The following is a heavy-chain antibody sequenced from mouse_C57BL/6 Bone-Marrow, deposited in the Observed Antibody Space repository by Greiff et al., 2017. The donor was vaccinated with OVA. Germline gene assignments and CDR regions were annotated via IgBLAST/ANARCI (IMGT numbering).Heavy chain of an antibody. D-gene: IGHD1-1*01. V-gene: IGHV5-9*01. CDR1: GFTFSSYT. CDR2: ISGGGGNT. CDR3: ASFYYYGSSLDY. Sequence: LVESGGGLVKPGGSLKLSCAASGFTFSSYTMSWVRQTPEKRLEWVATISGGGGNTYYPDSVKGRFTISRDNAKNTLYLQMSSLRSEDTALYYCASFYYYGSSLDYWGQGTTLTVSS. J-gene: IGHJ2*01.